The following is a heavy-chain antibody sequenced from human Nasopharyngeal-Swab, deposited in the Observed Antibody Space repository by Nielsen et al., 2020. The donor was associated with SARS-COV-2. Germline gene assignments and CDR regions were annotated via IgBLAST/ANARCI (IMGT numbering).Heavy chain of an antibody. CDR1: GGSFSGYY. Sequence: GSLRLSCAVYGGSFSGYYWSWIRQPPGKGLEWIGEIRHSGTTNYNPSLKGRVTISVDASKNQFSLKLSSVTAADTAVYYCASQPSNWFDPWGQGTLVTVSS. J-gene: IGHJ5*02. D-gene: IGHD1-14*01. CDR3: ASQPSNWFDP. V-gene: IGHV4-34*01. CDR2: IRHSGTT.